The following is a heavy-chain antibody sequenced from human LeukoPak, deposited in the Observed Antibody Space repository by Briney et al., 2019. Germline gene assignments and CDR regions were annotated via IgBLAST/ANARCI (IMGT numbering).Heavy chain of an antibody. CDR3: ARNSEMATIFWFDP. V-gene: IGHV4-39*07. CDR2: IYYSGSN. D-gene: IGHD5-24*01. CDR1: GASISSSSYG. Sequence: SETLSLTCTVSGASISSSSYGWGRLRQPHGKGLEWFVSIYYSGSNYYNPSLRSRVTISVDTSKNQFSLKLSSVAAADTAGYYCARNSEMATIFWFDPWGQGTLVTVSS. J-gene: IGHJ5*02.